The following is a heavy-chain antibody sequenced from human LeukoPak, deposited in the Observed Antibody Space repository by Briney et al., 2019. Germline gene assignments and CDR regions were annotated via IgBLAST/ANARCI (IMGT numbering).Heavy chain of an antibody. Sequence: GGSLRLXCAASGFPFSDYWMDWVRQAPGKGMEWVANIKQDGSEGYYADSVKGRFTISRDNAKSSLYLQMNSLRAEDTAVYYCSRSLDYWGQGALVTVSS. J-gene: IGHJ4*02. V-gene: IGHV3-7*01. CDR1: GFPFSDYW. CDR2: IKQDGSEG. CDR3: SRSLDY.